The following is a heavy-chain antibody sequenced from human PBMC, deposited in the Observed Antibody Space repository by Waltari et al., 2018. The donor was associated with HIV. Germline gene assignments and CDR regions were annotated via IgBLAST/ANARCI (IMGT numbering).Heavy chain of an antibody. CDR1: GSAFSHYA. Sequence: QVGLLASGGGAVEPGRSLRLPCTALGSAFSHYAMHWVRQAPSKGLEWVAFISWDGSNKYYADSVKGRFTVSRDNSKNTLYLQMNSLRAEDTAVYYCARDGHYYDSRPLDYWGQGTLVTVSS. D-gene: IGHD3-22*01. J-gene: IGHJ4*02. CDR2: ISWDGSNK. V-gene: IGHV3-30-3*01. CDR3: ARDGHYYDSRPLDY.